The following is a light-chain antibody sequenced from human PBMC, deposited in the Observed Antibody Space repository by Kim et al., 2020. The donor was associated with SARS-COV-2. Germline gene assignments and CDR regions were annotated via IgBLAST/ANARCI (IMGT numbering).Light chain of an antibody. CDR3: NSRDSNDNVV. J-gene: IGLJ2*01. Sequence: SSELTQDPAVSVALGQTVRITCHGDSLRSYYATWYQQKPGQAPILVIYGKNNRPSGIPDRFSGSSSGNTASLTITGTQAGDAADYYCNSRDSNDNVVFGGGTQLTVL. CDR2: GKN. V-gene: IGLV3-19*01. CDR1: SLRSYY.